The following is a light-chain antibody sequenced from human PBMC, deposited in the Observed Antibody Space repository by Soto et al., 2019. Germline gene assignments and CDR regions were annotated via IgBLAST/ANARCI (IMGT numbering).Light chain of an antibody. V-gene: IGKV4-1*01. Sequence: EIVLTQSPDSLAVSLGERATINCKSSQSVLSSSNNKNYLAWYQQKPRQPPELLFTSASTREFGVPDRVSGSGSGTDFTLTISSLQAEDVAVYYCQQYYGTPYTFGQGTKVEIK. CDR1: QSVLSSSNNKNY. J-gene: IGKJ2*01. CDR2: SAS. CDR3: QQYYGTPYT.